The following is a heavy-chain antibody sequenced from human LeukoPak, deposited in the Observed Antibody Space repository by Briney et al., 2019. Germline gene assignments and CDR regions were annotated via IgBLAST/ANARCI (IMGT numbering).Heavy chain of an antibody. J-gene: IGHJ6*04. CDR2: MRSKAYGGPT. V-gene: IGHV3-49*03. CDR1: VFTFGDYA. CDR3: TRRPRQRWLYDGMNV. Sequence: SGGSLRLSCTPSVFTFGDYAMSWLRQAPGKGLECVGFMRSKAYGGPTEYAASLKGRFTISRDDSKSIAYLHMNSLKPEDTAVYHCTRRPRQRWLYDGMNVWAKGNTVTVSS. D-gene: IGHD5-18*01.